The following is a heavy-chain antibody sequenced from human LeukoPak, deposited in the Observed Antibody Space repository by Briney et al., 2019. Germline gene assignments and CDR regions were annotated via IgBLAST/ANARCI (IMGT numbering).Heavy chain of an antibody. D-gene: IGHD6-19*01. V-gene: IGHV5-51*01. CDR1: GYTFTSYW. CDR2: IYPGDSDT. CDR3: ARSSTIAVAEIYFDY. J-gene: IGHJ4*02. Sequence: GESLKISCIGSGYTFTSYWICWVRQMPGKGLEWVGIIYPGDSDTRYSPSFQGQVTISAASSINTAYLQWTGLKASDTAMYYCARSSTIAVAEIYFDYWGQGTLVTVSS.